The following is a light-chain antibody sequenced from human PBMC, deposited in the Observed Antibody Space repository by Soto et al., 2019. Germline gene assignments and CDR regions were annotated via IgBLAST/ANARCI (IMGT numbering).Light chain of an antibody. V-gene: IGKV1-39*01. CDR3: QQRYGSPRT. J-gene: IGKJ1*01. CDR1: QSISSY. CDR2: AAS. Sequence: DIPMTQSPASLSVSVGDRVTITCRASQSISSYLNWYHQKKGKAPTLLIYAASSLQSGVPSRFSGGRYGTDGTIIINSLQAEDGATDYCQQRYGSPRTFGQGTKVDIK.